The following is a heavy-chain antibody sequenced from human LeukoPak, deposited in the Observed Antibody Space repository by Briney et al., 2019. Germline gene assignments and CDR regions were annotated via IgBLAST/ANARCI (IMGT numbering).Heavy chain of an antibody. J-gene: IGHJ4*02. V-gene: IGHV3-23*01. CDR1: GFTYPNFA. Sequence: GGSLRLSCAASGFTYPNFAMSWVRQAPGKGLERVSAISGRGGSTYYADAVKGRFTISRDNSKNTLYLQMNSLSAEDTAEYYCAKGEIEGGGLAHAYWGQGTLVTVSS. D-gene: IGHD2-15*01. CDR2: ISGRGGST. CDR3: AKGEIEGGGLAHAY.